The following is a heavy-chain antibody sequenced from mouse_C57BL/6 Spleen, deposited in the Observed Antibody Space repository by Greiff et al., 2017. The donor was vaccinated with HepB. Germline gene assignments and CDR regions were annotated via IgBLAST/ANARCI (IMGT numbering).Heavy chain of an antibody. CDR3: ARQIFITTVVATEGLHYYAMDY. J-gene: IGHJ4*01. Sequence: EVHLVESGGDLVKPGGSLKLSCAASGFTFSSYGMSWVRQTPDKRLEWVATISSGGSYTYYPDSVKGRFTISRDNAKNTLYLQMSSLKSEDTAMYYCARQIFITTVVATEGLHYYAMDYWGQGTSVTVSS. CDR2: ISSGGSYT. D-gene: IGHD1-1*01. CDR1: GFTFSSYG. V-gene: IGHV5-6*01.